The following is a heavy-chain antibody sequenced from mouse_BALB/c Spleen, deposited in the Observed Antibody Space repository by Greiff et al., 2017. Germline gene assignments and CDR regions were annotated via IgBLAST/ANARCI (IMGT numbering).Heavy chain of an antibody. Sequence: EVKLVESGGGLVQPGGSRKLSCAASGFTFSSFGMHWVRQAPEKGLEWVAYISSGSSTIYYADTVKGRFTISRDNPKNTLFLQMTSLRAEDTAMYYCARKGRDYRYYVAMDYWGQGTSVTVSS. J-gene: IGHJ4*01. CDR3: ARKGRDYRYYVAMDY. CDR2: ISSGSSTI. D-gene: IGHD2-14*01. CDR1: GFTFSSFG. V-gene: IGHV5-17*02.